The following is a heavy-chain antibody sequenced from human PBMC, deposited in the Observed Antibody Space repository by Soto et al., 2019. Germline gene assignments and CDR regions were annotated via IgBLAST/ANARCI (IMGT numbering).Heavy chain of an antibody. CDR3: AREARTPNYYYYYGMDV. V-gene: IGHV3-48*01. Sequence: GGSLRLSCAASGFTFSSYSMNWVRQAPGKGLEWVSYISSSSSTIYYADSVKGRFTISRDNAKNSLYLQMNSLRAEDTAVYYCAREARTPNYYYYYGMDVWGQGTTVTVSS. J-gene: IGHJ6*02. CDR1: GFTFSSYS. CDR2: ISSSSSTI.